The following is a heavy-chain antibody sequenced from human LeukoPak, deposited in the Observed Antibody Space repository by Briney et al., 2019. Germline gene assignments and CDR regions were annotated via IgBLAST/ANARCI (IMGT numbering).Heavy chain of an antibody. Sequence: PSEILSLSCAVYGGSLSGYYWSWIRQPPGKGLEWIGEINHSGSTNYNPSLKIRVTISVDTSKNQFSLKLSAVTAADTAVYYCARGPMWTYFDYWGQGTPVTVSS. V-gene: IGHV4-34*01. CDR1: GGSLSGYY. CDR3: ARGPMWTYFDY. CDR2: INHSGST. J-gene: IGHJ4*02. D-gene: IGHD2-21*01.